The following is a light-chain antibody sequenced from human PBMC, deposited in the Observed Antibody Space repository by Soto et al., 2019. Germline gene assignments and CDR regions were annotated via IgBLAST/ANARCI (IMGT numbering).Light chain of an antibody. CDR3: HQYNSYSLT. V-gene: IGKV1-5*01. J-gene: IGKJ4*01. CDR2: DAS. CDR1: QSISSW. Sequence: DIQMTQSPSTLSASVGDRATITCRASQSISSWLAWYQQKPGKAPKLLIYDASSLESGVPSRFSGSGSGTEFTLTISSLQPDDFATYYCHQYNSYSLTFGGGTKVEIK.